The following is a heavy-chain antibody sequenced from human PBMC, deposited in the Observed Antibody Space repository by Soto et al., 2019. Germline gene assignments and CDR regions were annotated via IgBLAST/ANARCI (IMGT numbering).Heavy chain of an antibody. J-gene: IGHJ3*02. CDR3: ARDRGGIPIFGVVIQDAFDI. V-gene: IGHV4-4*02. D-gene: IGHD3-3*01. CDR1: GGSISSSNW. CDR2: IYHSGST. Sequence: QVQLQESVPGLVKPSGTLSLTCAVSGGSISSSNWWSCVRQPPGKGLEWIGEIYHSGSTNYNPSLERRVTTSVDKYKTKFSLKLSSVTAEDTAVYYCARDRGGIPIFGVVIQDAFDIWGQGKMVTVSS.